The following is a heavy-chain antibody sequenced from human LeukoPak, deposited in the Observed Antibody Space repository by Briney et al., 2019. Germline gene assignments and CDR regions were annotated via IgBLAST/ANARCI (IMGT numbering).Heavy chain of an antibody. Sequence: SETLSLTCSVSGGSISSYYWSWIRQPPGKGLEWIGYIYYSGSTNYNPSLKSRVTISEDTSKNQFSLKLSSVTAADTAVYYCARLKMYYFDYWGQGTLVTVSS. CDR3: ARLKMYYFDY. V-gene: IGHV4-59*01. CDR1: GGSISSYY. J-gene: IGHJ4*02. CDR2: IYYSGST.